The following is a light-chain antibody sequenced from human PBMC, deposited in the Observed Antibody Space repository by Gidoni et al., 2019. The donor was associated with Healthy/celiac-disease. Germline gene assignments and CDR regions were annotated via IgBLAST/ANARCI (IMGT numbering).Light chain of an antibody. V-gene: IGLV2-14*01. CDR2: EVS. Sequence: QSALTQPASVSGSPGQSITISCTGTSSDVGGYHSVSGYQQHPGKDPKRMIYEVSNRPSGVSNCFSGSKSGNTASLTISGLQAEDEADYYCSSYTSSSTPWVFGGGTKLTVL. CDR3: SSYTSSSTPWV. CDR1: SSDVGGYHS. J-gene: IGLJ3*02.